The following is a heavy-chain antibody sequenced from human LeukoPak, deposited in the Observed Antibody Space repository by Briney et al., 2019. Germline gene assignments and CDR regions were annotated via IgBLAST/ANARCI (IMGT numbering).Heavy chain of an antibody. CDR1: GGSISSGSYY. V-gene: IGHV4-61*02. D-gene: IGHD3-10*01. J-gene: IGHJ4*02. CDR2: IYTSGST. Sequence: SETLSLTCTISGGSISSGSYYWSWIRQPAGKGLEWIGRIYTSGSTNYHPSLKSRVTISLDTSKNQFSLKLSSVTAADTAVYYCARGLWFGDENPPYFDYWGQGILVSVSS. CDR3: ARGLWFGDENPPYFDY.